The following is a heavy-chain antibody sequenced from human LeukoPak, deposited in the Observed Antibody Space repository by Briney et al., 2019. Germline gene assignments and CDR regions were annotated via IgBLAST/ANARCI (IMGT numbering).Heavy chain of an antibody. D-gene: IGHD5-24*01. Sequence: GASVKVSCKASGGTFSSYAISWVRQAPGQGLEWMGGIIPIFGTANYAQKFQGRVTITADESTSTAYMELSSLRSEDTAVYYCARRRDGYNYVFDYWGQGTLVTVSS. J-gene: IGHJ4*02. CDR2: IIPIFGTA. V-gene: IGHV1-69*13. CDR1: GGTFSSYA. CDR3: ARRRDGYNYVFDY.